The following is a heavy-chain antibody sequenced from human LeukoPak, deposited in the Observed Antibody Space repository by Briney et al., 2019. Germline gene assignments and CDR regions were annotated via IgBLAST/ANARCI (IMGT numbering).Heavy chain of an antibody. D-gene: IGHD2-2*01. CDR1: GFTFSSYW. CDR3: AREAIADIVVVPAARRVSAGMDV. CDR2: IKQDGSEK. Sequence: QPGGSLRLSCAASGFTFSSYWMSWVRQAPGKGLEWVANIKQDGSEKYYVDSVKGRFTISRDNAKNSLYLQMNSLRAEDTAVYYCAREAIADIVVVPAARRVSAGMDVWGQGTTVTVSS. J-gene: IGHJ6*02. V-gene: IGHV3-7*01.